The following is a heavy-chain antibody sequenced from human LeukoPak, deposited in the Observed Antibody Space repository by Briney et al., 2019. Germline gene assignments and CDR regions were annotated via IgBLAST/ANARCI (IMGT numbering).Heavy chain of an antibody. CDR1: GGSFSGYY. D-gene: IGHD2-21*02. J-gene: IGHJ4*02. Sequence: SETLSLTCAVYGGSFSGYYWSWIRQPPGKGLERIGEINHSGSTNYNPSLKSRVTISVDTSKNQFSLKLSSVTAADTAVYYCARGPRRHIVVVTARGYYFDYWGQGTLVTVSS. V-gene: IGHV4-34*01. CDR2: INHSGST. CDR3: ARGPRRHIVVVTARGYYFDY.